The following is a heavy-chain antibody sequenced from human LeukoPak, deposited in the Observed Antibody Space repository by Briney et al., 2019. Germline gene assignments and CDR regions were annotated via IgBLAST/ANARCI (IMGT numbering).Heavy chain of an antibody. J-gene: IGHJ5*02. V-gene: IGHV1-18*01. CDR2: ISPYDGDT. CDR3: ARDYCTRGGDCYKEDLFDP. Sequence: GASVKVFCRASGYTFGIYGISWVRQAPGQGLEWMAWISPYDGDTNYAQKFEGRVTMTTETSTNTAYMELRSLRSDDTAIYYCARDYCTRGGDCYKEDLFDPWGQGTLVTVSA. D-gene: IGHD2-21*02. CDR1: GYTFGIYG.